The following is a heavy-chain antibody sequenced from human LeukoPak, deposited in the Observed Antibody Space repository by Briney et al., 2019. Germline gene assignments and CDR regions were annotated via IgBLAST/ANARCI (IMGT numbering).Heavy chain of an antibody. CDR3: ETRIAVAGIYDY. CDR2: IYYSGST. J-gene: IGHJ4*02. Sequence: PSETLSLTCTVSGGSISSSSYYWGWIRQPPGKGLEWIGSIYYSGSTYYNPSLKSRFTISVDTSKNQFSLKLSSVTAADTAVYYCETRIAVAGIYDYWGQGTLVTVSS. V-gene: IGHV4-39*01. D-gene: IGHD6-19*01. CDR1: GGSISSSSYY.